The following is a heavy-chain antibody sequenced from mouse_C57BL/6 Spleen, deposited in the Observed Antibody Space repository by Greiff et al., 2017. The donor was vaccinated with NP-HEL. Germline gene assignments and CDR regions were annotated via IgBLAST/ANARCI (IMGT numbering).Heavy chain of an antibody. V-gene: IGHV5-12*01. CDR2: ISNGGGST. CDR3: ARPSSYGAMDY. CDR1: GFTFSDYY. J-gene: IGHJ4*01. Sequence: EVQLVESGGGLVQPGGSLKLSCAASGFTFSDYYMYWVRQTPEKRLEWVAYISNGGGSTYYPDTVKGRFTISRDNAKNTLYLQMSRLKSEDTAMYYCARPSSYGAMDYWGQGTSVTVSS. D-gene: IGHD1-1*01.